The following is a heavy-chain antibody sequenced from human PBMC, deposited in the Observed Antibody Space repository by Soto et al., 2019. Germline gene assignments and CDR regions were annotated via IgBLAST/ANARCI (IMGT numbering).Heavy chain of an antibody. CDR2: IKQGGGEK. D-gene: IGHD3-10*01. CDR3: ARDSFIHYYGSDY. CDR1: GFPFNSYW. V-gene: IGHV3-7*01. J-gene: IGHJ4*02. Sequence: EVQLVESGGGLVQPGGSLRLSCAASGFPFNSYWMSWVRQAPGKGLEWVANIKQGGGEKNYVDSVKGRFTVSRDNAKNSLYLQMNSLRAEDTAGYYCARDSFIHYYGSDYWGQGTLVSVSS.